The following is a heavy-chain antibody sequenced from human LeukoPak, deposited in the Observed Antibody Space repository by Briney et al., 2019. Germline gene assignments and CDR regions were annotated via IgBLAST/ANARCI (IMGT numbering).Heavy chain of an antibody. D-gene: IGHD6-13*01. Sequence: SETLSLTCTVSADSISSYYWTWIRQPPGKGLEWIGFIYYSGSTNYNPSLKSRVTISVDTSKNQFSLKLKSVTAADTAVYYCARDMEYSSSHWSQGTVVTVSS. CDR1: ADSISSYY. CDR3: ARDMEYSSSH. J-gene: IGHJ4*02. V-gene: IGHV4-59*12. CDR2: IYYSGST.